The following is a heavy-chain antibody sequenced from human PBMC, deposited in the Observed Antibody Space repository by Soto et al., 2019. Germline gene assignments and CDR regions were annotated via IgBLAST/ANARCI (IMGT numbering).Heavy chain of an antibody. CDR1: GFTVSSYG. V-gene: IGHV3-30*18. Sequence: GRSLKLSWAAYGFTVSSYGMRWVRQAPGKGLEWVAVISYDGSNKYYADSVKGRFTISRDNSKNTLYLQMNSLRAEDTAVYYCAKDAVYDSSGYYFVADDAFDIWGQGTMVTVSS. CDR2: ISYDGSNK. D-gene: IGHD3-22*01. CDR3: AKDAVYDSSGYYFVADDAFDI. J-gene: IGHJ3*02.